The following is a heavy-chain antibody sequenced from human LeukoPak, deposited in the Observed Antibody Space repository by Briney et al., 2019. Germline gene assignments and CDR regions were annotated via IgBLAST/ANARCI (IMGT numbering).Heavy chain of an antibody. V-gene: IGHV3-66*01. Sequence: QAGGSLRLSCAASGFTDSSNYMSWVHQAPGKGLEWVSVIYSGGSTYYADSVKGRFTISRDNSKNTLYLQMNSLRAEDTAVYYCARDLPVGDYYYYYGMDVWGQGTTVTVSS. J-gene: IGHJ6*02. CDR3: ARDLPVGDYYYYYGMDV. CDR1: GFTDSSNY. CDR2: IYSGGST.